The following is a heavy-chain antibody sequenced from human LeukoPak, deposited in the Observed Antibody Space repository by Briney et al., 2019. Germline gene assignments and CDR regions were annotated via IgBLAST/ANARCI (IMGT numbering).Heavy chain of an antibody. J-gene: IGHJ4*02. V-gene: IGHV3-23*01. Sequence: GRSLRLSCAASGFTFDDYAMSWVRQAPGKGLEWVSAISGSGGGTYYADSVKGRFTISRDNSKNTLYLQMNSLRAEDTAVYYCAKKLDYDSSGYLGAYFDYWGQGTLVTVSS. CDR2: ISGSGGGT. CDR3: AKKLDYDSSGYLGAYFDY. D-gene: IGHD3-22*01. CDR1: GFTFDDYA.